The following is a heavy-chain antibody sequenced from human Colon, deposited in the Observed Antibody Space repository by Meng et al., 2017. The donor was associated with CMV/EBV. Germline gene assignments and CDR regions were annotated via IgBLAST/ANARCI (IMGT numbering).Heavy chain of an antibody. Sequence: SETLSLTCTVSGVSITTTTYFWGWIRQPPGKALEWIGSIYNSGSTFYNPSLKSRVTISVDTSTNQFSLKLSSATAADTAVYTCARIMFCSDTSCYSHYGMDVWGQGTTVTVSS. V-gene: IGHV4-39*01. J-gene: IGHJ6*02. CDR2: IYNSGST. CDR3: ARIMFCSDTSCYSHYGMDV. CDR1: GVSITTTTYF. D-gene: IGHD2-2*02.